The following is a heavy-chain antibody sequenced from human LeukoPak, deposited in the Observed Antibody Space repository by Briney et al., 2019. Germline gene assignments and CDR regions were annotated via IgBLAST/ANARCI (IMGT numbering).Heavy chain of an antibody. CDR1: GFTFSNYV. CDR3: AREDVFRLSGSPDY. J-gene: IGHJ4*02. D-gene: IGHD1-26*01. Sequence: PGGSLRLSCAASGFTFSNYVMSWVRQAPGKGLVWVSRINSDGSSTSYADSVKGRFTISRDNAKNTLYLQMNSLRAEDTAVYYCAREDVFRLSGSPDYWGQGTLVTVSS. V-gene: IGHV3-74*01. CDR2: INSDGSST.